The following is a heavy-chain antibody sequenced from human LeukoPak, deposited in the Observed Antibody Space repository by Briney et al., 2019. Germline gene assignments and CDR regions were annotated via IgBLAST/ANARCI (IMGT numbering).Heavy chain of an antibody. CDR3: AYRSGRNGDSDY. CDR2: IIPIFGTA. J-gene: IGHJ4*02. D-gene: IGHD4-17*01. V-gene: IGHV1-69*01. CDR1: GGTFSSYA. Sequence: SVKVSCKASGGTFSSYAISWVRQAPGQGLEWMGGIIPIFGTANYAQKFQGRVTITADESTSTAYMELGSLRSEDTAVYYCAYRSGRNGDSDYWGQGTLVTVSS.